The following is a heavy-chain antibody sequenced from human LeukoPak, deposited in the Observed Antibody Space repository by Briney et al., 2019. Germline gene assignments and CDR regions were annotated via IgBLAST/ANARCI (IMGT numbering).Heavy chain of an antibody. CDR3: AKDLSVGKLLWFGELLSRPFDFDY. J-gene: IGHJ4*02. CDR1: GFTFSSYA. CDR2: ISYDGSNK. D-gene: IGHD3-10*01. V-gene: IGHV3-30-3*01. Sequence: GGSLRLSCAASGFTFSSYAMHWVRQAPGKGLEWVAVISYDGSNKYYADSVKGRFTISRDSSKNTLYLQMDSLRAEDTAVYYCAKDLSVGKLLWFGELLSRPFDFDYWGQGTLVTVSS.